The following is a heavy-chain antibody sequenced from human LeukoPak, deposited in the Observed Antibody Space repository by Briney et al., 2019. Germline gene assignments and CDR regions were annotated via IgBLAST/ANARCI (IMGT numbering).Heavy chain of an antibody. CDR3: AKDSRTGALDY. D-gene: IGHD3-10*01. CDR2: ISYDGSNK. CDR1: GFTFSSYA. V-gene: IGHV3-30*04. J-gene: IGHJ4*02. Sequence: GGSLRLSCAASGFTFSSYAMHWVRQAPGKGLEWVAVISYDGSNKYYADSVKGRFTISRDNSKNTLYLQMNSLRAEDTAVYYCAKDSRTGALDYWGQGTLVTVSS.